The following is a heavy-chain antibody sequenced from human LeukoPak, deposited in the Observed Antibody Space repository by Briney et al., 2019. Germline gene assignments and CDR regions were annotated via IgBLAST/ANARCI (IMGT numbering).Heavy chain of an antibody. CDR3: ARAGSSWSFDY. CDR1: GDSVSSYY. CDR2: IYYSGST. D-gene: IGHD6-13*01. V-gene: IGHV4-59*02. Sequence: SETLSLTCTVSGDSVSSYYWSRIRQPPGKGLEWIGYIYYSGSTNYNPSLKSRVTTSVGTSKNQFSLKLTSVTAADTAVYYCARAGSSWSFDYWGQGTLVTVSS. J-gene: IGHJ4*02.